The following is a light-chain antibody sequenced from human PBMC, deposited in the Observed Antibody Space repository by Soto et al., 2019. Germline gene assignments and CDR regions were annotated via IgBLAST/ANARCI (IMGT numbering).Light chain of an antibody. V-gene: IGLV2-14*01. Sequence: QSVLTQPASVSGSPGQSITISCTGTSSDVGGYNYVSWYQQHPGKAPKLMIYDVSNRPSGVSNRFSGSKSGNTASLTIFGLQAEDEADYYCSSYTSSSTSTVFGTGTKVTVL. CDR3: SSYTSSSTSTV. J-gene: IGLJ1*01. CDR1: SSDVGGYNY. CDR2: DVS.